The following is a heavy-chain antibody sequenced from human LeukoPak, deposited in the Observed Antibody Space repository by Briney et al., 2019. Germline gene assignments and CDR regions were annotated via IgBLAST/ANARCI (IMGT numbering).Heavy chain of an antibody. V-gene: IGHV3-9*01. CDR2: ISWNSGSI. CDR1: GFTFDDYA. D-gene: IGHD1-26*01. J-gene: IGHJ4*02. CDR3: AKDISLIPGGIDY. Sequence: PGGSLRLSCAASGFTFDDYAMHWVRQAPGKGLEWVSGISWNSGSIGYADSVKGRFTISRDNAKNSLYLQMNSLRAEDTALYYCAKDISLIPGGIDYWGQGTLVTVSS.